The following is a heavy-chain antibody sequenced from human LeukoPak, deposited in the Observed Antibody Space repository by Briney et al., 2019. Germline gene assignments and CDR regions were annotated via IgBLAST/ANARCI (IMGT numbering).Heavy chain of an antibody. V-gene: IGHV1-2*02. CDR1: GYTFTGSY. Sequence: ASVKVSCKASGYTFTGSYMNWVRQAPGQGLEWMGWINPNSGGTNYAQKFQGRVTMTRDTSISTAYMELSRLRSDDTAVYYCARDLDDSNGYYDYWGQGILVTVSS. CDR2: INPNSGGT. CDR3: ARDLDDSNGYYDY. D-gene: IGHD3-22*01. J-gene: IGHJ4*02.